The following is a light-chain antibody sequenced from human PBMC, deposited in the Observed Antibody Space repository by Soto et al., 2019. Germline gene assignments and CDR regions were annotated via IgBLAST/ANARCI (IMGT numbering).Light chain of an antibody. CDR2: EVT. CDR3: SSFTGSSTWV. Sequence: QSVLTQPASVSGSPGQSITISCTGTSSDVGAYNRVSWSQQHPGKAPKLLIYEVTKRPSGVSNRFSGSKSDNTASLTISGLQPDDEADYYCSSFTGSSTWVFGGGTKVTVL. CDR1: SSDVGAYNR. J-gene: IGLJ3*02. V-gene: IGLV2-14*01.